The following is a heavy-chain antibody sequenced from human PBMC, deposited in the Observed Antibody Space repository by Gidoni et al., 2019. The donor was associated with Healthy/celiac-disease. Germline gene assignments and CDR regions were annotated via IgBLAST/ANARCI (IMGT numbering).Heavy chain of an antibody. V-gene: IGHV3-23*01. CDR2: IRGSGGST. J-gene: IGHJ4*02. D-gene: IGHD3-22*01. CDR3: AKDTDSSGYPEYYFDY. CDR1: GFTFSSYA. Sequence: EVQLLESGGGLVQPGGSLRLSCAASGFTFSSYAMSWVRQAPGKGREWVSAIRGSGGSTYYADSVKGRFTISRDNSKNTLYLQMNSLRAEDTAVYYCAKDTDSSGYPEYYFDYWGQGTLVTVSS.